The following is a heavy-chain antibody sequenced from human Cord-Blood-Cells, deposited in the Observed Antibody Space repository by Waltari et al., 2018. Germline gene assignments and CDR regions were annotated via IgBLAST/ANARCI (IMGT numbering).Heavy chain of an antibody. CDR1: GFTFSSYD. V-gene: IGHV3-23*01. CDR2: ISGSGGST. J-gene: IGHJ4*02. Sequence: EVQLLESGGGLVQPGGSLRLSCAASGFTFSSYDLSWVRQAPGKGLEWVSAISGSGGSTYYADSVKGRFTISRDNSKNTLYLQMNSLRAEDTAVYYCAKAYDYSNYFFDYWGQGTLVTVSS. D-gene: IGHD4-4*01. CDR3: AKAYDYSNYFFDY.